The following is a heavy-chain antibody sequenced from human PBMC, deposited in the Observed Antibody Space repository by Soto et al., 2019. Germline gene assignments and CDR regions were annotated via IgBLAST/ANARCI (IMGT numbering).Heavy chain of an antibody. D-gene: IGHD3-3*01. V-gene: IGHV1-69*01. CDR2: IIPILETA. Sequence: QVQLVQSGAEVKKPGSSVKVSCKTSGGTFSSYAVSWVRQAPGQGLEWMGGIIPILETANYAQTFQGKVTITADESTSTAYIELSSLRSEDTAVYFCAVVGRSSWFSDYWGQGTVVTVSA. CDR3: AVVGRSSWFSDY. CDR1: GGTFSSYA. J-gene: IGHJ4*02.